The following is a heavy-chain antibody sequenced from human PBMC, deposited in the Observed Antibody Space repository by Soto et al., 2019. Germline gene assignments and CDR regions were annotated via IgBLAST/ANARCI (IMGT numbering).Heavy chain of an antibody. D-gene: IGHD2-21*02. J-gene: IGHJ5*02. V-gene: IGHV4-59*01. CDR3: AKTALGWFDP. CDR1: GGSISSDY. Sequence: SETLSLTCIVSGGSISSDYWSWSRQPPGKGLEWIGYIFYSGRSGSTNYNPSLKSRVIISVDTSKNQFSLKLTSVTAVDTAVYYCAKTALGWFDPWGQGTLVTVSS. CDR2: IFYSGRSGST.